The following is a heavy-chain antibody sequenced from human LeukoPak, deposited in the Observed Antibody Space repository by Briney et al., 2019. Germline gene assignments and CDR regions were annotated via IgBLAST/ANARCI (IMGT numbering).Heavy chain of an antibody. J-gene: IGHJ6*02. D-gene: IGHD3-22*01. V-gene: IGHV3-21*01. Sequence: PSETLSLTCAVSGYSVSSGHWWSWVRQAPGKGLEWVSSIRSSSSYIYYADSVKGRFTISRDNAKNSLYLQMNSLRAEGTAVYYCARDGSASDYYDSSGYPPYGMDVWGQGTTVTVSS. CDR2: IRSSSSYI. CDR1: GYSVSSGHW. CDR3: ARDGSASDYYDSSGYPPYGMDV.